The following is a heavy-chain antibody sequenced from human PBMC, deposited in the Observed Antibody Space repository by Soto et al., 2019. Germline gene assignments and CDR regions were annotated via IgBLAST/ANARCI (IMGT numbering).Heavy chain of an antibody. D-gene: IGHD6-6*01. CDR2: ISSSSSYI. CDR3: AREGPISSSSSRPFDY. J-gene: IGHJ4*02. Sequence: EVQLVESGGGLVKPGGSLRLSCAASGFTFSSYSMNWVRQAPGKGLEWVSSISSSSSYIYYADSVKGRFTISRDNAKNSLYLQMNSLRAEDTAVYYCAREGPISSSSSRPFDYWGQGTLVTVSS. V-gene: IGHV3-21*01. CDR1: GFTFSSYS.